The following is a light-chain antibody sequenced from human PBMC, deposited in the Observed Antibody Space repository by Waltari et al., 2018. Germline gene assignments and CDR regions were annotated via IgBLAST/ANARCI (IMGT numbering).Light chain of an antibody. Sequence: QFVLTQPPSVSGTPGQRVTISCSGSNSNIGSNFVNWYQQLPGKAPKLLIYNDNQGPSGVPDRFSASKSGTSAALAITGLQSEDEADYYCAVWDDSLGGVFGGGTKLTVL. J-gene: IGLJ3*02. CDR1: NSNIGSNF. V-gene: IGLV1-44*01. CDR2: NDN. CDR3: AVWDDSLGGV.